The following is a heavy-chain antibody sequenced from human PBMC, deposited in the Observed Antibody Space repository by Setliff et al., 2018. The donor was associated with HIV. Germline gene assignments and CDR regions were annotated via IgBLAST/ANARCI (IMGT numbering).Heavy chain of an antibody. CDR2: ILSTGERT. Sequence: LRLSCAASGFTFSNYAMSWVRQAPGEGLEWVSAILSTGERTFYADSVKGRFTISRDNSKNTVYLQLNSLRAEDTAEYYCAKELAASGLGYSDSWGRGSLVTVSS. D-gene: IGHD3-22*01. V-gene: IGHV3-23*01. J-gene: IGHJ4*02. CDR1: GFTFSNYA. CDR3: AKELAASGLGYSDS.